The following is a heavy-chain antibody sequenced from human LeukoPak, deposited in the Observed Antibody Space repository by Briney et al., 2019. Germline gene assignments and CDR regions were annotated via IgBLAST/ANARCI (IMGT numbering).Heavy chain of an antibody. CDR3: TRSLDY. Sequence: GGSLRLSCAASGFTFGIYWMDWVRQSSDQGLEWVANIKQDGSEACYLDSVKGRFTISRDNAKNALFLQMNSLRAEDTAVYYCTRSLDYWGQGTLVTVSS. CDR1: GFTFGIYW. CDR2: IKQDGSEA. J-gene: IGHJ4*02. V-gene: IGHV3-7*01.